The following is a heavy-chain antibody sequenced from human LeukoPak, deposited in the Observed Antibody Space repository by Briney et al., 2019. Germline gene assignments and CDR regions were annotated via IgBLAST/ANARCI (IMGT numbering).Heavy chain of an antibody. V-gene: IGHV4-59*08. CDR2: IYYSGST. CDR1: GGSINNYY. J-gene: IGHJ3*02. Sequence: SETLSLTCAISGGSINNYYWSWIRQPPGKGLVGIGYIYYSGSTNYNPSLKSRVTISVDTSKNQFSLKLSSVTAADTAVYYCARLADFDAFDIWGQGTMVTVSS. CDR3: ARLADFDAFDI. D-gene: IGHD2-15*01.